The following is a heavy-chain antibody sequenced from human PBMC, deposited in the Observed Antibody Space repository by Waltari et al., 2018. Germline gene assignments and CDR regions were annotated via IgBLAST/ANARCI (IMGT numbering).Heavy chain of an antibody. Sequence: QVQLQESGPGLVKPSETLSLTCNVSGGSMRMFYWTWIRQPAGKGLEWVGRIYIGENTTDNPPLKSRVTMSIDTSKNQLSLDLTSVTAADMAVYYCARGGATRPWGSDRWGQGALVTVSS. CDR3: ARGGATRPWGSDR. CDR1: GGSMRMFY. D-gene: IGHD6-6*01. J-gene: IGHJ5*02. V-gene: IGHV4-4*07. CDR2: IYIGENT.